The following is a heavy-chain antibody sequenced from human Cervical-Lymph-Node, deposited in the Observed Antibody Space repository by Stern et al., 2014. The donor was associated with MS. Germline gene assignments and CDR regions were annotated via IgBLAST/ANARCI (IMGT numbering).Heavy chain of an antibody. J-gene: IGHJ4*02. CDR1: GFAFSTYG. CDR2: IPFDGAKT. V-gene: IGHV3-30*03. D-gene: IGHD6-19*01. CDR3: ARGSDWYPLDY. Sequence: VQLVESGGGVVQPGRSLRLSCSPSGFAFSTYGMHWVRQAPGKGLEWVAFIPFDGAKTCYADSVKGRFTISRDNPKNTLYRQMKSRRGEDTAVYYCARGSDWYPLDYWGQGTLVTVSS.